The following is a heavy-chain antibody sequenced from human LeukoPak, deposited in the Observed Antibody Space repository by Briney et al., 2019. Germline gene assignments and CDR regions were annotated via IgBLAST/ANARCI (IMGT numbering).Heavy chain of an antibody. CDR3: ARDYSGSYSENWFDP. D-gene: IGHD1-26*01. CDR2: IYHSGST. V-gene: IGHV4-38-2*02. CDR1: GYSISSGYY. Sequence: PSETLSLTCTVAGYSISSGYYWGWIRQPPGKGLEWIGSIYHSGSTYYNPSLKSRVTISVDTSKNQFSLKLSSVTAADTAVYYCARDYSGSYSENWFDPWGQGTLVTVSS. J-gene: IGHJ5*02.